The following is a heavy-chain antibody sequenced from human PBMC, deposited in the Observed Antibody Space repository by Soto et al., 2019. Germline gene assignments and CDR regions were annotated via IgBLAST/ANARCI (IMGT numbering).Heavy chain of an antibody. CDR1: GGSISSSSYY. D-gene: IGHD5-12*01. Sequence: QLQLQESGPGLVKPSETLSLTCTVSGGSISSSSYYWGWIRQPPGKGLEWIGSIYYSGSTYYNPSLKSRVTIPVDTXKNXFXPKLSSVTAADTAVYYCAGLRKDSGYDPYYDYGMDVWGQGTTVTVSS. CDR2: IYYSGST. CDR3: AGLRKDSGYDPYYDYGMDV. J-gene: IGHJ6*02. V-gene: IGHV4-39*01.